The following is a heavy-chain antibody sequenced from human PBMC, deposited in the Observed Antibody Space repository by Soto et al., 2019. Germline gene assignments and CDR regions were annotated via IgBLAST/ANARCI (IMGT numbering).Heavy chain of an antibody. V-gene: IGHV3-9*01. CDR1: GFSFDEYA. D-gene: IGHD6-13*01. CDR2: LNWNSEVM. CDR3: ANVFSTRSMSSAVVD. J-gene: IGHJ4*02. Sequence: EVLLVESGGGLVQPGRSLRLRCVISGFSFDEYAVHWVRQAPGKGLEWVSGLNWNSEVMGYADSVRGRFRTSRDHAENSLIRQMNSLRPDDTATYYCANVFSTRSMSSAVVDWGQGTRVTVSS.